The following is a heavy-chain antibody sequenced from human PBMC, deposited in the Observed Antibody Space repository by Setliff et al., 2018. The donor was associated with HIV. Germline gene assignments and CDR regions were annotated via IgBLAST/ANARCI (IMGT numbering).Heavy chain of an antibody. Sequence: PGGSLSLSCAVSGFTFTNYAMSWVRQAPGKGLQWVSAISGSGGNTNYADSVKGRFTVSRDNSKNTLYLQMNSLRPEDTALYYCARETPNSGWYRKEGYYFDYWGQGTLVTVSS. D-gene: IGHD6-19*01. CDR1: GFTFTNYA. J-gene: IGHJ4*02. V-gene: IGHV3-23*01. CDR2: ISGSGGNT. CDR3: ARETPNSGWYRKEGYYFDY.